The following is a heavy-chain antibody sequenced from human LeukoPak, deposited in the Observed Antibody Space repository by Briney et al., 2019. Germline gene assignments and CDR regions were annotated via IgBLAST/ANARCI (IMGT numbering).Heavy chain of an antibody. Sequence: PSGTLSLTCAVSGDSINNNNWWSWVRQPPGKGLEWIGEIYHSGGTTYNPSLRSRVTISVDRSENQFSLKLTSVTAADTAVYYCARNGDHCIDYWGPGTLVTVSS. D-gene: IGHD4-17*01. J-gene: IGHJ4*02. CDR3: ARNGDHCIDY. CDR2: IYHSGGT. CDR1: GDSINNNNW. V-gene: IGHV4-4*02.